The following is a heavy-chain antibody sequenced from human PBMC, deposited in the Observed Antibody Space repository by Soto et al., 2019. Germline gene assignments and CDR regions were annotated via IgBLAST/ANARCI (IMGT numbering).Heavy chain of an antibody. V-gene: IGHV4-34*01. CDR2: INHSGST. Sequence: SETLSLTCAVYGGSFSGYYWSWIRQPPGKGLEWIGEINHSGSTNYNPSLKSRVTISVDTSKNQFSLKLSSVTAADTAVYYCARVRRITIFGVRYYMDVWGKGTTVTVSS. D-gene: IGHD3-3*01. J-gene: IGHJ6*03. CDR3: ARVRRITIFGVRYYMDV. CDR1: GGSFSGYY.